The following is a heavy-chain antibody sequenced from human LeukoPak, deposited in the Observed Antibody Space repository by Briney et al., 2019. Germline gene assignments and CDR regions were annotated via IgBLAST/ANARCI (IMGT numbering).Heavy chain of an antibody. CDR1: GFTFSSHI. V-gene: IGHV3-64D*09. J-gene: IGHJ4*02. Sequence: GGSLRLSCSASGFTFSSHIMHWARQAPGKGLEYVSAITSNGDTTYYADSVKGRVTISRDNSKNTLYLQMSSLRAEDTAVYYCVKDDSYYYDSSGRDSWGQGTLVTVSS. D-gene: IGHD3-22*01. CDR2: ITSNGDTT. CDR3: VKDDSYYYDSSGRDS.